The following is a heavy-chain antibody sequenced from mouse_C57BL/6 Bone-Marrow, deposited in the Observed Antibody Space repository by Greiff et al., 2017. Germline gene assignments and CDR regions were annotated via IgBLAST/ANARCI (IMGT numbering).Heavy chain of an antibody. Sequence: QVQLKQSGAELVKPGASVKISCKASGYAFSSYWMNWVKQRPGKGLEWIGQIYPGDGDTNYNGKFKGKATLTVDKSSSTAYMQLSSLTSEDSAVLFCARCYYYGFDYWGQGTTLTVSS. CDR3: ARCYYYGFDY. CDR2: IYPGDGDT. V-gene: IGHV1-80*01. CDR1: GYAFSSYW. J-gene: IGHJ2*01. D-gene: IGHD1-1*01.